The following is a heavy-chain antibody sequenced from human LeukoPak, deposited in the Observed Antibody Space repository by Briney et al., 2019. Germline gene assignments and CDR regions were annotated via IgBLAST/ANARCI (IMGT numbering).Heavy chain of an antibody. D-gene: IGHD3-16*01. Sequence: GGSLRLSCAASGFVFSSYLMHWVRQAPGKGLVWVSRIYTDGSYTNYADSVKGRFTISRDNAKNTLSLHMNSLRAEDMAVYYCARGDDESLDHWGQGTLVTVSS. J-gene: IGHJ4*02. CDR3: ARGDDESLDH. V-gene: IGHV3-74*01. CDR1: GFVFSSYL. CDR2: IYTDGSYT.